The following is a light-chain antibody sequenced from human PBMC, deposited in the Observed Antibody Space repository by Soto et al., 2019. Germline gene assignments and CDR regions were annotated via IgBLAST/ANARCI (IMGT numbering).Light chain of an antibody. CDR2: GAS. CDR3: QQYNKWPPYT. V-gene: IGKV3-15*01. J-gene: IGKJ2*01. CDR1: QSVSSN. Sequence: EIGMTQSPANLSVSPGERATLSCRASQSVSSNLAWYQQKPGQGPRLLIYGASTRATGIPARISGSGSGTEFTLTISSLQSEDFAVYYCQQYNKWPPYTFGQGTKVEIK.